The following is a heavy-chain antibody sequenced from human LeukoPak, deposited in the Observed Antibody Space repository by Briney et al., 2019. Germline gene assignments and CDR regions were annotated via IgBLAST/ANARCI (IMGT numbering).Heavy chain of an antibody. Sequence: PSETLSLTCTVSGGSISSSSYYWGWIRQPPGKGLEWIGSIYYSGSTYYNPSLKSRVTISVDTSKNQFSLKLSSVTAADTAVYYCARGSNSSSSGDLFDYWGQGTLVTVSS. J-gene: IGHJ4*02. CDR2: IYYSGST. CDR3: ARGSNSSSSGDLFDY. CDR1: GGSISSSSYY. V-gene: IGHV4-39*07. D-gene: IGHD6-6*01.